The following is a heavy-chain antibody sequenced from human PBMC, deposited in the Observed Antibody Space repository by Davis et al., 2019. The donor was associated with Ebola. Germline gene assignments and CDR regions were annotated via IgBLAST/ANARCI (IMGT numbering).Heavy chain of an antibody. CDR2: ISSSSSYI. V-gene: IGHV3-21*01. D-gene: IGHD2-2*01. Sequence: GESLKISCAASGFTFSSYGMHWVRQAPGKGLEWVSSISSSSSYIYYADSVKGRFTISRDNAKNSLYLQMNSLRAEDTAVYYCARRLYCSSTSCYVAHYYYGMDVWGKGTTVTVSS. CDR1: GFTFSSYG. CDR3: ARRLYCSSTSCYVAHYYYGMDV. J-gene: IGHJ6*04.